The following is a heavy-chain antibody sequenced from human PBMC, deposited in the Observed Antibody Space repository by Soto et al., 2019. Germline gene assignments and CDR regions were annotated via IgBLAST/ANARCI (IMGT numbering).Heavy chain of an antibody. V-gene: IGHV1-69*13. Sequence: GASVKVSCKASGGTFSSYAISWVRQAPGQGLEWMGGIIPIFGTANYAQKFQGRVTITADESTSTAYMELSSLRSEDTTVYYCARVNDYGDYSPYYYYYGMDVWGQGTTVTVSS. CDR3: ARVNDYGDYSPYYYYYGMDV. D-gene: IGHD4-17*01. CDR1: GGTFSSYA. J-gene: IGHJ6*02. CDR2: IIPIFGTA.